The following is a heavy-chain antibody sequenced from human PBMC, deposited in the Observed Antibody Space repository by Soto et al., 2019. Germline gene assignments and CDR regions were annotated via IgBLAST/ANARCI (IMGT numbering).Heavy chain of an antibody. J-gene: IGHJ4*02. CDR3: VSQRTSVLTQAYFDY. CDR1: GGSISNSNYY. CDR2: VYYRGRS. Sequence: SETLSLTCTVSGGSISNSNYYWGWIRQPPGKGLEWIGSVYYRGRSYSKSSVKSRVTISVDTSKNQFSLNLNSVTASDTAVYYCVSQRTSVLTQAYFDYWGPGALVTVSS. V-gene: IGHV4-39*01. D-gene: IGHD2-8*01.